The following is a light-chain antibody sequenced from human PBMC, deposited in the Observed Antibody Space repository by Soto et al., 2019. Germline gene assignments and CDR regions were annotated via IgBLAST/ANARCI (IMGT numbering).Light chain of an antibody. CDR2: GAS. CDR1: KRIGSK. V-gene: IGKV3-15*01. Sequence: EVVVTQSPATLSVSPGIQAKPSCRPSKRIGSKLGWYQQKPGQAPRLLIYGASTRATGIPARFSGSGSGTEFTLTISSLQSEDLAVYYCQQYDKWTLITFGQGTRLEIK. CDR3: QQYDKWTLIT. J-gene: IGKJ5*01.